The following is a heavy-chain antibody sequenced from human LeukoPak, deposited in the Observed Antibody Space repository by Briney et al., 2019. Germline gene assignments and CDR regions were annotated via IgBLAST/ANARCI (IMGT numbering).Heavy chain of an antibody. Sequence: GGSLRLSCAASGFTFTTYWMTWVRQAPGKGLEWVANIKQDGSEKYYVASVKGRFTISRDNAKKSVYLEMNSLRAEDTAMYYCARMYCSSTTCYTDAFDIWGPGTMVTVSS. CDR2: IKQDGSEK. CDR3: ARMYCSSTTCYTDAFDI. V-gene: IGHV3-7*01. CDR1: GFTFTTYW. D-gene: IGHD2-2*02. J-gene: IGHJ3*02.